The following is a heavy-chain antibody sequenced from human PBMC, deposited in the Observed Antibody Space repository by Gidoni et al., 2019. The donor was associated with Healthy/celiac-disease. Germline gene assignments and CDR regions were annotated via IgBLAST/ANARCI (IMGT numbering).Heavy chain of an antibody. D-gene: IGHD3-10*01. CDR1: GGSISSGSYY. Sequence: QVQLQESGPGLVKPSQTLSLTCTVSGGSISSGSYYWSWIRQPPGKGLEWIGRIYTSGSTNYNPSLKSRVTISVDTSKNQFSLKLSSVTAADTAVYYCARGDTMVRGNWFDPWGQGTLVTVSS. J-gene: IGHJ5*02. CDR3: ARGDTMVRGNWFDP. CDR2: IYTSGST. V-gene: IGHV4-61*02.